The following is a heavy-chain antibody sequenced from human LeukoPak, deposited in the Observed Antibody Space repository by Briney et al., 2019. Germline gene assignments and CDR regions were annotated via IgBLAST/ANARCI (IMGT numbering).Heavy chain of an antibody. D-gene: IGHD5-18*01. CDR1: GFTFSSCA. V-gene: IGHV3-23*01. Sequence: PGGSLRPSCAASGFTFSSCAMSWVRQAPGKGLEWVSAISGSGGSTYYADSVKGRFTISGDNSKNTLYLQMNILRAEDTAVYFCAKDLDGDTAMTTDYWGQGTLVTVSS. CDR3: AKDLDGDTAMTTDY. J-gene: IGHJ4*02. CDR2: ISGSGGST.